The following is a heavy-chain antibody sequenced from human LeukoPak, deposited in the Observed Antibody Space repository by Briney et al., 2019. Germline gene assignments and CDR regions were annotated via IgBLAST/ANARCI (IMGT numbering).Heavy chain of an antibody. Sequence: SETLSLTCSVSIGSISSSKRWSWVRQSPGKGLEWMGEIYLYGTTNYNPSFTSRVTMSVDRSRNQFSLKLTSVTAADTAVYYCARQKWEQQGRDYYFNGLDVWGPGTTVIVSS. V-gene: IGHV4-4*02. D-gene: IGHD1/OR15-1a*01. J-gene: IGHJ6*02. CDR1: IGSISSSKR. CDR3: ARQKWEQQGRDYYFNGLDV. CDR2: IYLYGTT.